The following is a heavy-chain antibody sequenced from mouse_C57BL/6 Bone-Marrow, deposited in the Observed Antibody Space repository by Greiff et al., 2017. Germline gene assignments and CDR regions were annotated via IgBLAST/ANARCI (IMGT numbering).Heavy chain of an antibody. V-gene: IGHV5-17*01. CDR2: ISSGSSTI. CDR1: GFTFSDYG. CDR3: ATTVVGSYWYFDV. Sequence: EVQLQESGGGLVKPGGSLKLSCAASGFTFSDYGMHWVRQAPEKGLEWVAYISSGSSTIYYADTVKGRFTISRDNAKNTLFLQMTSLRSEDTAMYYCATTVVGSYWYFDVCGTGTTVTVSS. D-gene: IGHD1-1*01. J-gene: IGHJ1*03.